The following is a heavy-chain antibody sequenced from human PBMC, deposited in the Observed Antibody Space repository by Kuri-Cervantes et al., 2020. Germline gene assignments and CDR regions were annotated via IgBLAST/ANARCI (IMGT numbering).Heavy chain of an antibody. J-gene: IGHJ4*02. CDR1: GYTFTGYY. CDR3: ARAHSSGYSGPWY. V-gene: IGHV1-2*04. CDR2: INPNSGGT. D-gene: IGHD3-22*01. Sequence: ASVKVSCKASGYTFTGYYMHWVRQAPGQGLEWMGWINPNSGGTNYAQKFQGWVTMTRDTSISTAYIELSRLRSDDTAVYYCARAHSSGYSGPWYWGQGTLVTISS.